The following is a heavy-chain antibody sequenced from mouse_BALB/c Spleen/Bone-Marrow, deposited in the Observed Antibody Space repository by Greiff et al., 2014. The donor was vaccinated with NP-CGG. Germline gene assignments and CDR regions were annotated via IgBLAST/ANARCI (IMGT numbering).Heavy chain of an antibody. J-gene: IGHJ1*01. D-gene: IGHD1-1*01. V-gene: IGHV5-4*02. CDR3: ARCYCYGSSYFDV. CDR1: GFTFSDYY. Sequence: EVQGVESGGGLVKPGGSLKLSCAASGFTFSDYYMYWVRQTPEKRLEWVATISDGGSYTYYPDSVKGRFTISRDNAKNNLYLQMSSLKSEDTAMYYCARCYCYGSSYFDVWGAGTTVTVSS. CDR2: ISDGGSYT.